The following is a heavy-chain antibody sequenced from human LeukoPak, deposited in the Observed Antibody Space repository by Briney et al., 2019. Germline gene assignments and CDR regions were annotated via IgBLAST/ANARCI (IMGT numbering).Heavy chain of an antibody. CDR2: INQVGSSK. V-gene: IGHV3-7*01. D-gene: IGHD5-24*01. J-gene: IGHJ4*02. CDR3: ANLGPPGRDHYLES. CDR1: GFTFSSYW. Sequence: GGSLRLSCAASGFTFSSYWMSWVRQAPGKGPEWVANINQVGSSKYFVDSVKGRFIISRDNAKNSLYLQMNSLRDEDTAVYYCANLGPPGRDHYLESWGQGTLVTVSS.